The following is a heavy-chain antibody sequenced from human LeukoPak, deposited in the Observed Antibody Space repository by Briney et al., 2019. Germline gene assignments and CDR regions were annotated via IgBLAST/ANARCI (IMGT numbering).Heavy chain of an antibody. CDR2: IYYSGST. CDR1: GGSISSGDYY. CDR3: ASITMVRGVNY. V-gene: IGHV4-30-4*08. D-gene: IGHD3-10*01. J-gene: IGHJ4*02. Sequence: SQTLSLTCTVSGGSISSGDYYWSWIRQPPGKGLEWIGYIYYSGSTCYNPSLKSRVTISVDTSKNQFSLKLSSVTAADTAVYYCASITMVRGVNYWGQGTLVTVSS.